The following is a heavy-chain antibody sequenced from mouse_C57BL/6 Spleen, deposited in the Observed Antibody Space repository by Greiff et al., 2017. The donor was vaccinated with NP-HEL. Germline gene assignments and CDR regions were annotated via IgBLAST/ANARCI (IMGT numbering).Heavy chain of an antibody. J-gene: IGHJ2*01. Sequence: QVQLRQPGTELVKPGASVKLSCKASGYTFTSYWMHWVKQRPGQGLEWIGNINPSNGGTNYNEKFKSKATLTVDKSSSTAYMQLSSLTSEDSAVYYCARYGGLDDLAYFDYWGQGTTLTVSS. V-gene: IGHV1-53*01. CDR3: ARYGGLDDLAYFDY. CDR1: GYTFTSYW. D-gene: IGHD1-1*02. CDR2: INPSNGGT.